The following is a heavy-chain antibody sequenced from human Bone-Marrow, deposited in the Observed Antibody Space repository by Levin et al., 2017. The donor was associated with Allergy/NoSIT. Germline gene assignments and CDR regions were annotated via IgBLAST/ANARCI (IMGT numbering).Heavy chain of an antibody. J-gene: IGHJ4*02. CDR2: ITSGSGGGI. CDR1: GFTFSSNA. D-gene: IGHD1-26*01. Sequence: RGESLKISCAASGFTFSSNAMSWFRQAPGKGLEWVSHITSGSGGGIYYAHSVKGRFTISRDNSKSTLYLQMNSLRVEDTALYYCARGTYGSFDYWGQGTLVTVSS. CDR3: ARGTYGSFDY. V-gene: IGHV3-23*01.